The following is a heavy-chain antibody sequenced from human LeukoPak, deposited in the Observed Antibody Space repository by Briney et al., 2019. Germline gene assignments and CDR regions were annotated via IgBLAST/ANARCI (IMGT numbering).Heavy chain of an antibody. V-gene: IGHV1-18*01. Sequence: GASVKVSCKASGYTLTSYGISWVRQAPGQGHEWMGWISTHNGNTNYAQKFQGRVTMTTDTSTSTAYMELRSLRSDDTAVYYCARRASYVFLTGYSYFDYWGQGTLVTVSS. CDR2: ISTHNGNT. CDR1: GYTLTSYG. CDR3: ARRASYVFLTGYSYFDY. D-gene: IGHD3-9*01. J-gene: IGHJ4*02.